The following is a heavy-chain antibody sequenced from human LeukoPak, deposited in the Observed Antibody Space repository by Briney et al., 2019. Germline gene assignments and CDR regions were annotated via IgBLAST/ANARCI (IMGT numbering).Heavy chain of an antibody. J-gene: IGHJ4*02. CDR1: GFTFSSYG. Sequence: PGGSLRLSCAASGFTFSSYGMHWVRQAPGKGLEWVAVISYDGSNKYYADSVKGRFTISRDNSKNTLYLQMNSLRAEDTAVYYCAKGRPYSSSWYSDYWGQGTLVTVSS. V-gene: IGHV3-30*18. CDR3: AKGRPYSSSWYSDY. CDR2: ISYDGSNK. D-gene: IGHD6-13*01.